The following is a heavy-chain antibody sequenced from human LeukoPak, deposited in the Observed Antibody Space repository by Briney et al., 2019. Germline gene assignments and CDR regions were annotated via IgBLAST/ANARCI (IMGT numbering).Heavy chain of an antibody. CDR3: AKRLAPRGSSSWYYFDY. V-gene: IGHV3-23*01. CDR1: GFTFNSYA. D-gene: IGHD6-13*01. CDR2: ISSSGGST. J-gene: IGHJ4*02. Sequence: GGSLRLSCVASGFTFNSYAMSWVRQTPGKGLEWVSGISSSGGSTYYADSVKGRFTISRDNSKNTLYLQMNSLRAEDTAVYYCAKRLAPRGSSSWYYFDYWGQGTLVTVSS.